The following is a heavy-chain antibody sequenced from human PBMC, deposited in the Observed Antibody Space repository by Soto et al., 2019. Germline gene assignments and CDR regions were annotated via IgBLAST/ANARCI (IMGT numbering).Heavy chain of an antibody. V-gene: IGHV4-34*01. J-gene: IGHJ6*03. CDR3: ARLWYQRGPPIYYYYIDV. CDR2: INHSGST. Sequence: QVQLQQWGAGLLKPSETLSLTCAVYGGSFSGYYWSWIRQPPGKGLEWIGEINHSGSTNYNPSLKSRVTRAVDTSKSQFSLKLSSVNAADTAVYYCARLWYQRGPPIYYYYIDVWGKGTTVTVSS. CDR1: GGSFSGYY. D-gene: IGHD2-2*01.